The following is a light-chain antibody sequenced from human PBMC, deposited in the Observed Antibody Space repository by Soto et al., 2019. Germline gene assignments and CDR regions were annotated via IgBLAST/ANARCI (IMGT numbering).Light chain of an antibody. CDR3: QQYSTYTPRT. V-gene: IGKV1-5*03. Sequence: DIQMTQSPSTLSASVGDRVTLPCPSSQSISIWLAWYQQKPGKAPKILIYKAPSLESGVPSRFSGSGSGTEFTLTISSLQPDDFATYYCQQYSTYTPRTFGQGSKVDVK. J-gene: IGKJ1*01. CDR2: KAP. CDR1: QSISIW.